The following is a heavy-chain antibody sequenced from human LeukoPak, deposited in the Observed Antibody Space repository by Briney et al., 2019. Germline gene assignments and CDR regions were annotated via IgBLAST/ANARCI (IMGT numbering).Heavy chain of an antibody. V-gene: IGHV4-59*01. D-gene: IGHD6-13*01. J-gene: IGHJ6*03. CDR3: ARGRVSSSSWYSTYYYYFYMDV. CDR2: IYYSGST. Sequence: SETLSLTCTVSGGSISSYYWSWIRQPPGKGLEWIGYIYYSGSTNYNPSLKSRVTISVDTSKNQFSLKLTSVTAADTAVYFCARGRVSSSSWYSTYYYYFYMDVWGKGTTVTVSS. CDR1: GGSISSYY.